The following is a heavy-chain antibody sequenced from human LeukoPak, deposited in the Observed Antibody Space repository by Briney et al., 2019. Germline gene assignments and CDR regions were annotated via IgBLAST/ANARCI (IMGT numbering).Heavy chain of an antibody. CDR2: ISYDGSNK. J-gene: IGHJ3*02. CDR3: ARDYYDSSGYQRLHAFDI. CDR1: GFTFSSYA. Sequence: GRSLRLSCGASGFTFSSYAMHWVRQAPGKGLEWVAVISYDGSNKYYADSVKGRFTISRDNSKNTLYLQMNSLRAEDTAVYYCARDYYDSSGYQRLHAFDIWGQGTMVTVSS. V-gene: IGHV3-30-3*01. D-gene: IGHD3-22*01.